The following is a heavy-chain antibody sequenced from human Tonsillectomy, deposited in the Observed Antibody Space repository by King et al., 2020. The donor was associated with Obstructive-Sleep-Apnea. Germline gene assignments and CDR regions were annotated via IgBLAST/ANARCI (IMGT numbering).Heavy chain of an antibody. D-gene: IGHD2-2*01. V-gene: IGHV1-2*02. CDR2: INPNSGGT. Sequence: QLVQSGAEVKKPGASVKVSCKASGYLFTGYYMHWVRQAPGQGLEWMGWINPNSGGTNYAQKFQGRVTMTRDTSISTAYMELSGLRSDDTAWYYLARKSPYTSRPPGWFDPWGQGTLVTVSS. J-gene: IGHJ5*02. CDR1: GYLFTGYY. CDR3: ARKSPYTSRPPGWFDP.